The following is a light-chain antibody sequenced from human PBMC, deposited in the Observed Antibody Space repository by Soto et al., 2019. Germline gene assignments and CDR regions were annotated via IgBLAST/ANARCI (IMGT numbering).Light chain of an antibody. CDR1: QSISTY. V-gene: IGKV1-39*01. Sequence: DIQMTQSPSSLSASVGDTVTIACRASQSISTYLNWYQQKPGKAPKLLIYAASDLQIGVPSRFSGSGYGTEFTLTITSLQPEDFATYYCQQCSSPPPYTFGQGTKLE. CDR3: QQCSSPPPYT. CDR2: AAS. J-gene: IGKJ2*01.